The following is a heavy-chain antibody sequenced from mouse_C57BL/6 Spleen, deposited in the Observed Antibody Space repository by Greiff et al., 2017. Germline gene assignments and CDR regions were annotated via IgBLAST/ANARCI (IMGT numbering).Heavy chain of an antibody. D-gene: IGHD1-1*01. V-gene: IGHV1-42*01. CDR2: INPSTGGT. CDR1: GYSFTGYY. J-gene: IGHJ3*01. Sequence: EVQLQQSGPELVKPGASVKISCKASGYSFTGYYMNWVKQSPEKSLEWIGEINPSTGGTTYNQKFKAKATLTVDKSSSTAYMQLKSLTSEDSAVYYCAREGDYGSSYGAWFAYWGQGTLVTVSA. CDR3: AREGDYGSSYGAWFAY.